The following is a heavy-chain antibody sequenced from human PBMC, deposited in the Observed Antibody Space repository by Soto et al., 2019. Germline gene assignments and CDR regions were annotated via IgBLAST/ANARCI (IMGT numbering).Heavy chain of an antibody. CDR2: INPSGGST. CDR1: GYTFTSYY. Sequence: SVKVSCKASGYTFTSYYMHWVRQAPGQGLEWMGIINPSGGSTSYAQKFQGRVTMTRDTSTSTVYMELSSLRSDDTAVYYCARDRSSFREYSSSSADYWGQGTLVTVSS. D-gene: IGHD6-6*01. J-gene: IGHJ4*02. CDR3: ARDRSSFREYSSSSADY. V-gene: IGHV1-46*01.